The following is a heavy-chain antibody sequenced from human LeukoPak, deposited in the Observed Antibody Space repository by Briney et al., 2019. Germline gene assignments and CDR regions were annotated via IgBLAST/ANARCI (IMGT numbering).Heavy chain of an antibody. V-gene: IGHV4-59*01. Sequence: SETLSLTCTVSGGSISSYYWSWIRQPPGKGLEWIGYIYYSGSTNYNPSLKSRVTISVDTSKNQFSLKLSSVAAADTAVYYCARGGGRGITMARGVSPLPDIWGQGTMVTVSS. J-gene: IGHJ3*02. D-gene: IGHD3-10*01. CDR2: IYYSGST. CDR1: GGSISSYY. CDR3: ARGGGRGITMARGVSPLPDI.